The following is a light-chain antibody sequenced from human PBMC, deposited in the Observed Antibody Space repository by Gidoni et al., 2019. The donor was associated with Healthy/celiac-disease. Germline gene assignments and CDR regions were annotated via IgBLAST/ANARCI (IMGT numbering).Light chain of an antibody. CDR2: SNN. CDR1: RPNIGSNT. CDR3: AAWDDSLKGRV. Sequence: QSVLTQPPSASGTPGQRVTISCSGSRPNIGSNTVNWYQQLPGTAPKLLIYSNNQRPSGVPDRFSGSKSGTSASLAISGLQSEDEADYYCAAWDDSLKGRVFGGGTKLTVL. V-gene: IGLV1-44*01. J-gene: IGLJ3*02.